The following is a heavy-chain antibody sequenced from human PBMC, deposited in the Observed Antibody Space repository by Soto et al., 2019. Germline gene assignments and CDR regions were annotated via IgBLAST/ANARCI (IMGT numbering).Heavy chain of an antibody. J-gene: IGHJ5*02. CDR1: GFTFSSYG. D-gene: IGHD6-13*01. CDR3: ARAGYSSSWYGGWFDP. Sequence: QVQLVESGGGVVQPGRSLRLSCAASGFTFSSYGMHWVRQAPGKGLEWVAVIWYDGSNKYYADSVKGRFTISRDNSKNTLYLQMNSLRAEDTAVYYCARAGYSSSWYGGWFDPWAREPWSPSPQ. CDR2: IWYDGSNK. V-gene: IGHV3-33*01.